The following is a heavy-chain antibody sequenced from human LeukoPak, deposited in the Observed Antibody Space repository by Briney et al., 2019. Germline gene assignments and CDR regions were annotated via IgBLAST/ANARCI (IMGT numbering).Heavy chain of an antibody. D-gene: IGHD3-3*01. J-gene: IGHJ5*02. V-gene: IGHV4-61*01. CDR2: IYYSGST. CDR3: ARGRDFWSGYRHTNNWFDP. Sequence: SETLSLTCTVSGYSISSGYYWSWIRQPPGKGLEWIGYIYYSGSTNYNPSLKSRVTISVDTSKNQFSLKLSSATAADTAVYYCARGRDFWSGYRHTNNWFDPWGQGTLVTVSS. CDR1: GYSISSGYY.